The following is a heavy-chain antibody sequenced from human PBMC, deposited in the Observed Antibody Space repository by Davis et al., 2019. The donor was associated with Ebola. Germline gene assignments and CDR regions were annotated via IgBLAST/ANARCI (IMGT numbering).Heavy chain of an antibody. CDR1: GFTFSDSA. CDR3: TRRDGRDGYKITDY. Sequence: GGSLRLSCAVSGFTFSDSAMHWVRQASGKGLEWVGRIRSKANSYATAYAASVKGRFTISRDDSKTYLQMNSLKTEDTAVYYCTRRDGRDGYKITDYWGQGTLVTVSS. D-gene: IGHD5-24*01. J-gene: IGHJ4*02. CDR2: IRSKANSYAT. V-gene: IGHV3-73*01.